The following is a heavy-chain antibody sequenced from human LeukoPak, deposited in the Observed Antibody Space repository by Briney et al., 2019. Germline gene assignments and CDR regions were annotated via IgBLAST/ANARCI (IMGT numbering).Heavy chain of an antibody. CDR3: AGGSGYLITS. CDR2: IKQDGTEK. J-gene: IGHJ5*02. D-gene: IGHD3-9*01. Sequence: GGSLRLSCAGSGFTFRSYWMNWVRQAPGKGLEWLAIIKQDGTEKHYKGSVEGRFTISRDDAKNSLHLQMNSLRAEDTAVYYCAGGSGYLITSWGQGTLVTVSS. V-gene: IGHV3-7*01. CDR1: GFTFRSYW.